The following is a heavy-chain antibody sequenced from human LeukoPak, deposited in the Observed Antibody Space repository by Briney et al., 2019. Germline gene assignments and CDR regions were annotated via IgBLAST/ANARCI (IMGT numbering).Heavy chain of an antibody. Sequence: SGGSLRLSCAASGFVFSSYWMSWVRQAPGKGLEWVANIKQDGSEKYYVDSAKGRFTISRDNAKNSLYLQMNSLRAEDTAVYYCAREILIAARPPHFDYWGQGTLVTVSS. D-gene: IGHD6-6*01. J-gene: IGHJ4*02. V-gene: IGHV3-7*01. CDR1: GFVFSSYW. CDR3: AREILIAARPPHFDY. CDR2: IKQDGSEK.